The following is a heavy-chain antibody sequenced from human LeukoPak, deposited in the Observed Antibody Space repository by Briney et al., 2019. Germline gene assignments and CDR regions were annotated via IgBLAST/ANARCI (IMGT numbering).Heavy chain of an antibody. Sequence: SETLSLTCTVSGGSLTNYYWNWIRQPAGKGLEWIGRIYTSGSTNYNPSLKSRVTMSVDTSKNQCSLKLSSVTAAHTAVYYCAREVDGYNPFDYWGQGTLVTVSS. CDR1: GGSLTNYY. CDR3: AREVDGYNPFDY. V-gene: IGHV4-4*07. J-gene: IGHJ4*02. D-gene: IGHD5-24*01. CDR2: IYTSGST.